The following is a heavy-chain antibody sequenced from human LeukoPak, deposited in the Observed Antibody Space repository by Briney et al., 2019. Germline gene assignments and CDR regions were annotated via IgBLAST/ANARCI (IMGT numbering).Heavy chain of an antibody. Sequence: ASVKVSCKASGYTFTGYYMHWVRQAPGQGLEWMGRINPNSGGTNYAQKFQGRVTMTRDTSISTAYMELSRLRSDDTAGYYCAREVQGYRYGMDVWGQGTTVTVSS. D-gene: IGHD5-18*01. V-gene: IGHV1-2*06. CDR2: INPNSGGT. CDR1: GYTFTGYY. CDR3: AREVQGYRYGMDV. J-gene: IGHJ6*02.